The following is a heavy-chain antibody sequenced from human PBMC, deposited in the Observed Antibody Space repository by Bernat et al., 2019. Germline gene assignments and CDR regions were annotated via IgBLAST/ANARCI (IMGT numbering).Heavy chain of an antibody. CDR2: ISYDGSNK. CDR3: ARDTSNAFDY. CDR1: GFTFSSYA. J-gene: IGHJ4*02. D-gene: IGHD1-1*01. Sequence: QVQLVDSGGGVVQPGRSLRLSCAASGFTFSSYAMHWVRQAPGKGLEWVAVISYDGSNKYYADSVKGRFTISRDNSKNTLYLQMNSLRAEDTAVYYCARDTSNAFDYWGQGTLVTVSS. V-gene: IGHV3-30*01.